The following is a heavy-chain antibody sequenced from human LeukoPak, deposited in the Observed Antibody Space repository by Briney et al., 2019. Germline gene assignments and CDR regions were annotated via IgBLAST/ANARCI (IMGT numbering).Heavy chain of an antibody. CDR1: DGSVSSNQYY. V-gene: IGHV4-39*07. J-gene: IGHJ4*02. Sequence: SETLSLTCTVSDGSVSSNQYYWGWVRQPPEKGLEWIGSISYSGTTYYNPSLKSRVTISVDTSRTQFSPKLTSVTAADSAVYYCTRGLSIAAGATWGRGTLVTVSS. D-gene: IGHD6-13*01. CDR2: ISYSGTT. CDR3: TRGLSIAAGAT.